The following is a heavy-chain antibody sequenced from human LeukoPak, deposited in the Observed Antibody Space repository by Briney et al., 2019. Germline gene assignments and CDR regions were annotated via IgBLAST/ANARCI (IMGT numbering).Heavy chain of an antibody. V-gene: IGHV4-61*08. CDR3: ARLHPEVALGAFDI. CDR2: IYYSESA. D-gene: IGHD5-12*01. CDR1: GGSVSSGGYF. Sequence: SETLSLTCTVSGGSVSSGGYFWSWFRQPPGKGLEWMGYIYYSESANYNPSLRSRVTISLDTSNNQFSLKLSSVTAADTAVYYCARLHPEVALGAFDIWGQGTMVTVSS. J-gene: IGHJ3*02.